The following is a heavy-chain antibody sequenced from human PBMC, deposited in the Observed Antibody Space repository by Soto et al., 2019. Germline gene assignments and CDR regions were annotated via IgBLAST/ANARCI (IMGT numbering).Heavy chain of an antibody. Sequence: SVKVSCKASGGTFSSYAISWVRQAPGQGLEWMGGIIPIFGTANYAQKFQGRVTITADESTSTAYMELSSLRSEDTAVYYCASATASEIVVVPGGMDVWGQGTTVTVS. J-gene: IGHJ6*02. V-gene: IGHV1-69*13. CDR1: GGTFSSYA. D-gene: IGHD2-2*01. CDR2: IIPIFGTA. CDR3: ASATASEIVVVPGGMDV.